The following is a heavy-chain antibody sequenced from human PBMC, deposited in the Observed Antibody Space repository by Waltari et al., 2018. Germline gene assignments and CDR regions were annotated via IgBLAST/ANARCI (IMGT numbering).Heavy chain of an antibody. D-gene: IGHD3-3*01. V-gene: IGHV1-69-2*01. J-gene: IGHJ1*01. CDR3: MTLPIFGLVIKNY. Sequence: EVHLTQSGAEVKKPGATVKISCKASGYSFTAPFLHWVRQAPGKGPEWIGRVDPEDGETTLAEKFEGRVTITADTSTDTAYMDLSRLRSEDTALYYCMTLPIFGLVIKNYWGQGTLVTVSS. CDR1: GYSFTAPF. CDR2: VDPEDGET.